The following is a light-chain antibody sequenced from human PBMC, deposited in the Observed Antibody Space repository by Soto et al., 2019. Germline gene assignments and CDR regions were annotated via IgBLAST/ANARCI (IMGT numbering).Light chain of an antibody. CDR3: QQYSVWPPYT. CDR1: QFLSSN. CDR2: GTS. V-gene: IGKV3-15*01. J-gene: IGKJ2*01. Sequence: DIVLTQSPVTLSVSPGERATLSCRASQFLSSNLAWYQQKPGQAPRLVIYGTSTRATGIPARFSGSGSGTEFTLTISSRQSEDFAVYYCQQYSVWPPYTFGQGTKLEIK.